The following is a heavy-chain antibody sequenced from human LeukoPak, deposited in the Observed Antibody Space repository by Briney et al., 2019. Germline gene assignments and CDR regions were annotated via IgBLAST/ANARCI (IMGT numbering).Heavy chain of an antibody. CDR1: GFTFGSFA. J-gene: IGHJ4*02. CDR2: ISYDGRNE. V-gene: IGHV3-30*18. Sequence: GGSLRLSCAASGFTFGSFAMHWVRQAPGKGLEWVSFISYDGRNEDYADSVKGRFSISRDNSRNTLYLQMNSLRADDTAVYYCAKDQGYRYFDLDYWGQGTLVIVSS. D-gene: IGHD3-9*01. CDR3: AKDQGYRYFDLDY.